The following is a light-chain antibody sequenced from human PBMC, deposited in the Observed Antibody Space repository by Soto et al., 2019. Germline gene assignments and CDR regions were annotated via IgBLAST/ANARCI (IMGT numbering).Light chain of an antibody. CDR1: ENVGTN. J-gene: IGKJ4*01. V-gene: IGKV3D-15*01. CDR3: QQYNNWGLS. CDR2: GSS. Sequence: IVMTQSPATLSVSPGEGVTLSCRASENVGTNVAWYQQRPGQAPRLLIYGSSTRATGIPATLSGSGSGTEFTLTIRSLQSEESAVYYCQQYNNWGLSFGGGTKVEIK.